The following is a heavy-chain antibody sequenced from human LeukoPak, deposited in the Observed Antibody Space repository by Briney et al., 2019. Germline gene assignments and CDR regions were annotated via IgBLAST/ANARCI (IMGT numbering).Heavy chain of an antibody. D-gene: IGHD7-27*01. J-gene: IGHJ4*02. CDR2: IYSGGST. Sequence: PGGSLRLSCAASGFTVSSNYMSWVRQAPGKGLEWVSVIYSGGSTYYADSVKGRFTVFRDDSKNTLYLQMNSLRAEDTAVYYCAKDGGLWVSAHWGDSWGRGTLVTVSS. CDR3: AKDGGLWVSAHWGDS. CDR1: GFTVSSNY. V-gene: IGHV3-53*01.